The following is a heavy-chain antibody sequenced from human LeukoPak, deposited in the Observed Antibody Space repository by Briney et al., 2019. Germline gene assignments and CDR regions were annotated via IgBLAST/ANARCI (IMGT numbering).Heavy chain of an antibody. D-gene: IGHD2-21*01. J-gene: IGHJ4*02. Sequence: GGSLRLSCAASGFTFSSYWMSWVRQAPGKGLEWVANIKQDGSEKYYVDSVKGRFTISRDNAKNSLYLQMNSLRAEDTAVYYCAKDSSPSILDVGDYWGQGTLVTVSS. CDR2: IKQDGSEK. V-gene: IGHV3-7*01. CDR1: GFTFSSYW. CDR3: AKDSSPSILDVGDY.